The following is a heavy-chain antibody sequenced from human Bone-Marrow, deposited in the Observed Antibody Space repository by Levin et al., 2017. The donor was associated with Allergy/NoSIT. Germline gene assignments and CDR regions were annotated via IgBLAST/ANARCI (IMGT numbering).Heavy chain of an antibody. Sequence: AGGSLRLSCAASGFTFSSYEMNWVRQAPGKGLEWVSYITSSGSTIYYADSVKGRFTISRDNAKNSLYLQMNSLRAEDTAVYYCARVSLELFFDYWGQGTLVTVSS. CDR3: ARVSLELFFDY. D-gene: IGHD1-7*01. CDR2: ITSSGSTI. V-gene: IGHV3-48*03. J-gene: IGHJ4*02. CDR1: GFTFSSYE.